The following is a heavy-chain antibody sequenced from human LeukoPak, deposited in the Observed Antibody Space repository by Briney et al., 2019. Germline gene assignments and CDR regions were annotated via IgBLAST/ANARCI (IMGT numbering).Heavy chain of an antibody. CDR1: GLIFSSHA. D-gene: IGHD3-22*01. J-gene: IGHJ6*03. V-gene: IGHV3-23*01. CDR3: AKGTGDSSGYYHVHYYYYMDV. Sequence: GGSLRLSCAASGLIFSSHAMSWVRQTPEKGLEWVSAISSRGDSTYYADSVKGRFTISRDNSKNTLYLQMNSLRAEDTAVYYCAKGTGDSSGYYHVHYYYYMDVWGKGTTVTVSS. CDR2: ISSRGDST.